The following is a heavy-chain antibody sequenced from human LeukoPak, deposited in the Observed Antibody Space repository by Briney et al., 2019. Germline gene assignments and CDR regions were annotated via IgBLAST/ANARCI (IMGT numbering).Heavy chain of an antibody. J-gene: IGHJ4*02. CDR3: ASDFY. V-gene: IGHV4-30-4*07. CDR2: IYSSGST. CDR1: GGSISSTSYS. Sequence: SETLSLTCVVSGGSISSTSYSWSWIRQPPGKGLEWIGYIYSSGSTYYNPSLKSRVAISVDTSKNQFSLKLSSVTAADTAVYYCASDFYWGQGTLVTVSS.